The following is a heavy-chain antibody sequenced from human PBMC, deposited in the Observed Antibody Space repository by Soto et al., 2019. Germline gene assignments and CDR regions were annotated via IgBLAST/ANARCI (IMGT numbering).Heavy chain of an antibody. J-gene: IGHJ4*02. CDR1: GGSISSSSYY. CDR2: IYYSGST. V-gene: IGHV4-39*01. CDR3: ARHPYCAKPYYFDF. Sequence: QLQLPESVPGLVKPSETLSLTCTVSGGSISSSSYYSGWIRQPPGKGLEWIGSIYYSGSTYYNPSLKSRVTIAVDTSKSHFALKLSSVTAANTAVYYCARHPYCAKPYYFDFWGRGTLVTVSS. D-gene: IGHD1-26*01.